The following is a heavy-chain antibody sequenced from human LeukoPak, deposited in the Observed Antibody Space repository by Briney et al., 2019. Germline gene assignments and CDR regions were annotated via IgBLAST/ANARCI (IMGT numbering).Heavy chain of an antibody. D-gene: IGHD5-12*01. CDR2: ISYSGST. Sequence: SETLSLTCSVSGGSVSSGTYYWSWIRQPPGKGLEWIGYISYSGSTNYNPSLKSRVTISVVTSKNQFPLKLSSVTAADTAVYYCARERANAFDIWGQGTMVTVSS. J-gene: IGHJ3*02. CDR3: ARERANAFDI. CDR1: GGSVSSGTYY. V-gene: IGHV4-61*01.